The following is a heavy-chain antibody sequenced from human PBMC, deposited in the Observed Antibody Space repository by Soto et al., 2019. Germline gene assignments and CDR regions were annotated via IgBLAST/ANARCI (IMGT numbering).Heavy chain of an antibody. CDR2: ISGSGGST. CDR1: GFTFSSYA. V-gene: IGHV3-23*01. D-gene: IGHD1-26*01. CDR3: AKDWGLSIVGATTLDY. Sequence: EVQLLESGGGLVQPGGSLRLSCAASGFTFSSYAMSWVRQAPGKGLEWVSAISGSGGSTYYADSVKGRFTISRDNSKNTLYLQMNSLRAEDTAVYYCAKDWGLSIVGATTLDYWGQGTLVPVSS. J-gene: IGHJ4*02.